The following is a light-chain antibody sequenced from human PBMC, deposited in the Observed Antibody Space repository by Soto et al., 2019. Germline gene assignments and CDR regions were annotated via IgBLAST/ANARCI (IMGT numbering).Light chain of an antibody. J-gene: IGKJ1*01. V-gene: IGKV1-5*01. CDR3: QQYNSYSGM. Sequence: DIQMTQSPSTLSASVGDRVTVTCRASQTIGSWLAWYRQKPGRAPKLLIFDASSLESGVPSRFSGNGSGTEFTLTISGLQPDDFASYYCQQYNSYSGMFGQGTKVDIK. CDR1: QTIGSW. CDR2: DAS.